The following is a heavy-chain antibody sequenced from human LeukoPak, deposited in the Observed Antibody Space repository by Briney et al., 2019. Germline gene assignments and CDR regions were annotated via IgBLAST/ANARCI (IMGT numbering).Heavy chain of an antibody. J-gene: IGHJ4*02. CDR2: INPRGGNT. V-gene: IGHV1-46*01. CDR3: ARDFFNMISEY. Sequence: GNTSSTHRVHISGLAPGQELEWMGIINPRGGNTNYAQKFKGRVTMTRDTSTSTVYLELSSLRSEDTAVYYCARDFFNMISEYWGQGTLVTVSS. CDR1: GNTSSTHR. D-gene: IGHD3/OR15-3a*01.